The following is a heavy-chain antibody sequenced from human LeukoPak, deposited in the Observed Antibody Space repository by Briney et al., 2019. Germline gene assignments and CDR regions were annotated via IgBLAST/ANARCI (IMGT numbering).Heavy chain of an antibody. CDR3: ARVIAARTGEVGY. V-gene: IGHV1-8*01. J-gene: IGHJ4*02. Sequence: ASVKVSFKASGYTFTSYDINWVRQATGQGLEWMGWMNPNSGNTGYAQKFQGRVTITRNTSISTAYMELSSLRSEDTAVYYCARVIAARTGEVGYWGQGTLVTVSS. CDR2: MNPNSGNT. CDR1: GYTFTSYD. D-gene: IGHD6-6*01.